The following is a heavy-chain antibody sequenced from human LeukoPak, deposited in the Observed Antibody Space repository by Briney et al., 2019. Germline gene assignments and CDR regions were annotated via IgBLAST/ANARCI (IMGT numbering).Heavy chain of an antibody. CDR2: INPSGGST. CDR3: ARGSSGRNPSDY. Sequence: GASVKVSCKASGYTFTSYYIHWVRQAPGQGLEWMGIINPSGGSTNYAQKFQGRVTITADKSTSTAYMELSSLRSEDTAVYYCARGSSGRNPSDYWGQGTLVTVSS. D-gene: IGHD6-19*01. V-gene: IGHV1-46*01. J-gene: IGHJ4*02. CDR1: GYTFTSYY.